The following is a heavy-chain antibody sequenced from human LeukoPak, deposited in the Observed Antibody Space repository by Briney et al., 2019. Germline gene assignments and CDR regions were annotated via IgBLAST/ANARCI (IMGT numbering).Heavy chain of an antibody. CDR2: ISAYNGNT. CDR1: GYTFTSYG. CDR3: ARDVFCSGNSCLRDAFDI. V-gene: IGHV1-18*01. D-gene: IGHD2-15*01. Sequence: ASVKVSCKASGYTFTSYGISWVRQAPGQGLEWMGWISAYNGNTNYAQKLQGRVTMTTDTSTSTAYMELRSLRSDDTAVYYCARDVFCSGNSCLRDAFDIWGQGTKVTVSS. J-gene: IGHJ3*02.